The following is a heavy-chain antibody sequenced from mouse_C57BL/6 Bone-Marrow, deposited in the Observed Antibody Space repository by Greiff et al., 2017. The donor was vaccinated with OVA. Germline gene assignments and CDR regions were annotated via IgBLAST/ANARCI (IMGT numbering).Heavy chain of an antibody. V-gene: IGHV1-74*01. CDR2: IHPSDSDT. CDR3: ANTAQATLDFYY. CDR1: GYTFTSSW. Sequence: QVQLKQPGAELVKPGASVKVSCKASGYTFTSSWMHWVKQRPGQGLEWIGRIHPSDSDTNYNQKFKGKATLTVDKSSSTAYMQLSSPTSEDSAVYYGANTAQATLDFYYWGQGTTLTVSS. D-gene: IGHD3-2*02. J-gene: IGHJ2*01.